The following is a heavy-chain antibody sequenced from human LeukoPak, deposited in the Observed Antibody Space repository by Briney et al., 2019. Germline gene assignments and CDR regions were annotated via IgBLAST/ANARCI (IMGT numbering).Heavy chain of an antibody. CDR3: ASRCGGSCYSSAFDI. CDR2: IYYSGST. Sequence: PSETLSLTCTVSGGSISSYYWSWLRQPAGKGLEWIGYIYYSGSTNYNPSLKSRVTISVDTSKNQFSLKLSSATAADTAVYYCASRCGGSCYSSAFDIWGQGTMVTVSS. V-gene: IGHV4-59*01. CDR1: GGSISSYY. D-gene: IGHD2-15*01. J-gene: IGHJ3*02.